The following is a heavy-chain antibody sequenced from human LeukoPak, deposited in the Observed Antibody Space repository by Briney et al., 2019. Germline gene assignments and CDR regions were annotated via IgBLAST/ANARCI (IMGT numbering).Heavy chain of an antibody. CDR1: GVSISSYY. CDR3: ARGIAYYDFWSGYYPKRFDY. D-gene: IGHD3-3*01. CDR2: IYYSGST. Sequence: SETLSLTCTVSGVSISSYYWSWLRQPPGKGLEGIGYIYYSGSTNYNPSLKSRVTISVDTSKNQFSLKLSSVTAADTAVYYCARGIAYYDFWSGYYPKRFDYWGQGTLVTVSS. V-gene: IGHV4-59*01. J-gene: IGHJ4*02.